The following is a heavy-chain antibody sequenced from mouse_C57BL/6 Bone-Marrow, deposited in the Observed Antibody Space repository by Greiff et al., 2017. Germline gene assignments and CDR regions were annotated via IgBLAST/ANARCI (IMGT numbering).Heavy chain of an antibody. CDR3: ARGGSRFAY. J-gene: IGHJ3*01. Sequence: VQLVESGGDLVKPGGSLKLSCAASGFTFSSYGMSWVRQTPDKRLEWVATISSGGSYTYYPDSVKGRFTISRDNAKNTLYLQMSSLKSEDTAMYYCARGGSRFAYWGQGTLVTVSA. CDR1: GFTFSSYG. D-gene: IGHD1-1*02. CDR2: ISSGGSYT. V-gene: IGHV5-6*01.